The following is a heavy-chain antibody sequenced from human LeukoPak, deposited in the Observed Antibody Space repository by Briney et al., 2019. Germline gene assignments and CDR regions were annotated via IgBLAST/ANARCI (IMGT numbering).Heavy chain of an antibody. D-gene: IGHD3-10*01. Sequence: SETLSLTCIVSGGSISSSSYYWGWIRQPPGTGLEWIGTFYYGGSTYYNPSLKSRVTISVDTSESQFSLKLSSVTAADTAVYYCARNYYGSGSHAPWGQGTLVTVSS. J-gene: IGHJ5*02. CDR2: FYYGGST. V-gene: IGHV4-39*01. CDR3: ARNYYGSGSHAP. CDR1: GGSISSSSYY.